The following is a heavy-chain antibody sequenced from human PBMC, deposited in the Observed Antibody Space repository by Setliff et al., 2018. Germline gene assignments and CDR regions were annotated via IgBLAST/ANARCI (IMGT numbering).Heavy chain of an antibody. J-gene: IGHJ4*02. D-gene: IGHD3-16*01. CDR1: GGSISSSTNY. V-gene: IGHV3-7*01. CDR3: ARDGGEY. CDR2: IKQDGSEK. Sequence: ETLSLTCTVSGGSISSSTNYWGWIRQAPGKGLEWVANIKQDGSEKYYVDSVKGRFTISRDNAKNSLYLQMNSLRAEDTAVYYCARDGGEYWGQGTLVTVSS.